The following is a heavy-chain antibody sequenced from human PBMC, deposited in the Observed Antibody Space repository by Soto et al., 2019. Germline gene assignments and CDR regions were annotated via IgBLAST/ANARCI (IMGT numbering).Heavy chain of an antibody. J-gene: IGHJ4*02. D-gene: IGHD1-20*01. CDR1: GVSSTSFY. CDR2: IFDNGDV. V-gene: IGHV4-59*12. CDR3: ARGLCSKWYDVEY. Sequence: QVRLQESGPGLVRPSETLSLTCTVSGVSSTSFYWRWIRQSPGKGLEWNGYIFDNGDVKYNPSLMTLLTLSIDMSKNDFSLRLKSVTAADKGMYYCARGLCSKWYDVEYWGEGPLVTVSS.